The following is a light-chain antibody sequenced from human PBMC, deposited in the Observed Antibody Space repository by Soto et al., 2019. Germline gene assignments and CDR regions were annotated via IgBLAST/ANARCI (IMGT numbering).Light chain of an antibody. Sequence: ENVLTQSPGTLSLSPGERATLSCRASQSVSNSYLAWYQRRPGQAPRLLIYGASTRAAGIPNRFSGSGSGTDFTLTISRLEPGDFAVYYCQQYDRSPPTFGHGTKVDIK. CDR1: QSVSNSY. V-gene: IGKV3-20*01. CDR3: QQYDRSPPT. J-gene: IGKJ1*01. CDR2: GAS.